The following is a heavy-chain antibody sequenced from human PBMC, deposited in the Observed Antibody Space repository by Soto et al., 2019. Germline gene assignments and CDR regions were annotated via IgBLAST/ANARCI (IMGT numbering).Heavy chain of an antibody. V-gene: IGHV3-15*01. D-gene: IGHD2-8*01. Sequence: PGGSLRLSCAASGFTFSIYSMNWVRQAPGKGLEWVGRIKSKTDGGTTDYAAPVKGRFTISRDDSKNTLYLQMNSLKTEDTAVYYCTTDPNDSPAFDIWGQGTMVTVSS. J-gene: IGHJ3*02. CDR2: IKSKTDGGTT. CDR3: TTDPNDSPAFDI. CDR1: GFTFSIYS.